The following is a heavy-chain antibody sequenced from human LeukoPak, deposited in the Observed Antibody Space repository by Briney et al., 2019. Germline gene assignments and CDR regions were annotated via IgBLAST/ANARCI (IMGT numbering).Heavy chain of an antibody. CDR2: ISSGSGTI. J-gene: IGHJ4*02. CDR1: GFTFSTYS. CDR3: AKFGYSDWLSHFDY. Sequence: GGSLTLSCAASGFTFSTYSMNWARQAPGKGLEWVSFISSGSGTIYYADSVKGRFTISRDNAKNSLYLQMNSLRAEDTAVYYCAKFGYSDWLSHFDYWGQGTLVTVSS. D-gene: IGHD3-9*01. V-gene: IGHV3-48*01.